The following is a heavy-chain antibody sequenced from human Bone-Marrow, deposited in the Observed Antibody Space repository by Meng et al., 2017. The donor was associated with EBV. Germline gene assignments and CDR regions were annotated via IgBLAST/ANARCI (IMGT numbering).Heavy chain of an antibody. D-gene: IGHD3-3*01. V-gene: IGHV3-74*01. CDR1: GFTFSSYW. CDR2: INGDGGVT. J-gene: IGHJ4*02. CDR3: ARPTAFYDFWTGYYLDY. Sequence: EVQLVASGGGSVRRGGARTLRCAAAGFTFSSYWMHWVRQVPGKGLVWVARINGDGGVTTYADSVKGRFTISRDNAKNTVYLQINSLRPEDTAMYYCARPTAFYDFWTGYYLDYWGQGALVTVAS.